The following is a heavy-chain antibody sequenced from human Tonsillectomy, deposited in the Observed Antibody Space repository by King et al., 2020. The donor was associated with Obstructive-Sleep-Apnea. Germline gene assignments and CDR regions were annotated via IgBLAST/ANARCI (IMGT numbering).Heavy chain of an antibody. J-gene: IGHJ4*02. CDR3: AKVGADSSGYSYYFDY. D-gene: IGHD3-22*01. CDR1: GFTFSSYA. CDR2: ISGSGGST. V-gene: IGHV3-23*04. Sequence: VQLVESGGGLVQPGGSLRLSCAASGFTFSSYAMSWVRRAPGKGLEWVSAISGSGGSTYYADSVKGRFTISRDNSKNTLYLQMNSLRAEDTAVYYCAKVGADSSGYSYYFDYWGQGTLVTVSS.